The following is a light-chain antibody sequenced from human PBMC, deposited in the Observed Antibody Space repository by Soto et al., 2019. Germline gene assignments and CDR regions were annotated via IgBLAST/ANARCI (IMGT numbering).Light chain of an antibody. CDR2: GAS. V-gene: IGKV3-20*01. CDR3: QQYERSPTT. CDR1: QSVSSTY. J-gene: IGKJ4*01. Sequence: EIVLTQSPGTLSLSPGERATLSCRASQSVSSTYLAWYQQKAGQAPSLLIYGASRRATGIPDRFSGSGSGTDFTLTISRLEPEDFAVYYCQQYERSPTTFGGGTKVETK.